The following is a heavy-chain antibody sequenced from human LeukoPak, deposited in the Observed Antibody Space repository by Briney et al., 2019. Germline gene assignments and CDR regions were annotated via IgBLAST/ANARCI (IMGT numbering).Heavy chain of an antibody. Sequence: ASVEVSCKASGNTFTMYSIHWVRQAPGQGLEWMGMINPSDGATTYAQRFQGRVTMTRDMSTTTVYMDLRSLRSEDTAVYFCASVQRGVLSGSLGGLFASYYTYYYMDVWGRGTTVTVSS. CDR1: GNTFTMYS. CDR2: INPSDGAT. J-gene: IGHJ6*03. V-gene: IGHV1-46*01. CDR3: ASVQRGVLSGSLGGLFASYYTYYYMDV. D-gene: IGHD3-16*01.